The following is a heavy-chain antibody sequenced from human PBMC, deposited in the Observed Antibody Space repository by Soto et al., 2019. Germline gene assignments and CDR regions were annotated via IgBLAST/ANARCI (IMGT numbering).Heavy chain of an antibody. D-gene: IGHD3-16*02. V-gene: IGHV3-23*01. CDR3: ANLGASSVY. CDR2: ISATGGRT. Sequence: GGSLRLSCAASGFTFSRYAMSWVRQAPGKGLEWVSGISATGGRTYNADSVKGRFTISRDNSKNTLYLQMNSLRVEDTAVYYCANLGASSVYWGQGTLVTVSS. CDR1: GFTFSRYA. J-gene: IGHJ4*02.